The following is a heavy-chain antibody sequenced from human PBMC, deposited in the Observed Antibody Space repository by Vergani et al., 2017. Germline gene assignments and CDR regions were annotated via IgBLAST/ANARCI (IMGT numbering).Heavy chain of an antibody. Sequence: QVQLVESGGGVVQPGRSLRLSCAASGFTFSSYAMHWVRQAPGKGLEWVAVISYDGSNKYYADSVKGRFTISRDNSKNTLYLQMNSLRAEDTAVYYCAREGYSGYDSPYYYGMDVWGQGTTVTVSS. J-gene: IGHJ6*02. V-gene: IGHV3-30*07. D-gene: IGHD5-12*01. CDR1: GFTFSSYA. CDR2: ISYDGSNK. CDR3: AREGYSGYDSPYYYGMDV.